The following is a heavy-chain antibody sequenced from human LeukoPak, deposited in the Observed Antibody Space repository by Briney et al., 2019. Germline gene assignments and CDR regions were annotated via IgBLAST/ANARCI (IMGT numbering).Heavy chain of an antibody. CDR1: GGSISSYY. CDR2: IYTSGST. CDR3: ARQGRRDGYNDGDY. J-gene: IGHJ4*02. Sequence: SESLSLTCTVSGGSISSYYWSWIRQPPGKGLECIGYIYTSGSTNYNPSLKSRVTISVDTSKNQFSLKLSSVTAADTAVYYCARQGRRDGYNDGDYWGQGTLVTVSS. V-gene: IGHV4-4*09. D-gene: IGHD5-24*01.